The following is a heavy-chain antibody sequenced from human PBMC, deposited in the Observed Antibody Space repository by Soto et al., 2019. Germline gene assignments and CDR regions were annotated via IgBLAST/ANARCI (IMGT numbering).Heavy chain of an antibody. CDR3: ARGLWVYCGVDSYPLDV. V-gene: IGHV4-59*01. J-gene: IGHJ6*02. CDR1: GASISRYY. Sequence: QVRLQESGPGLVKPSETLSLTCTVSGASISRYYWSWIRQSPGKGLELIGYLYKTGSTIYNPSLKTRVTISVDASKNQFSLKMYSVTAADTAVYCCARGLWVYCGVDSYPLDVWGQGTTVTVSS. D-gene: IGHD2-21*02. CDR2: LYKTGST.